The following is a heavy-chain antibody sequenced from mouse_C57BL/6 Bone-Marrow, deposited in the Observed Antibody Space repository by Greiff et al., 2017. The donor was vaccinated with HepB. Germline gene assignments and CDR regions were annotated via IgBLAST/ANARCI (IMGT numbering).Heavy chain of an antibody. J-gene: IGHJ1*03. Sequence: QVQLQQPGAELVRPGSSVKLSCKASGYTFTSYWMHWVKQRPIQGLEWIGNIDPSDSETHYNQKFKDKATLTADKSSSTAYMQLSSLTSEDSAVYYCARSITTVVATPHWYFDVWGTGTTVTVSS. V-gene: IGHV1-52*01. CDR1: GYTFTSYW. CDR3: ARSITTVVATPHWYFDV. CDR2: IDPSDSET. D-gene: IGHD1-1*01.